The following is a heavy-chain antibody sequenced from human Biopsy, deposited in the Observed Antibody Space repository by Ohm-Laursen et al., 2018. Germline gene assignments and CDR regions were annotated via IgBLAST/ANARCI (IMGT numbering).Heavy chain of an antibody. V-gene: IGHV4-59*01. CDR3: ARATNSTGWPYYYFYGMDV. Sequence: SETLSLTCTVSGGSISSVYWSWIRQTPGKGLEWIGYIYYRGSTNYNPSLKSRVTISVDTSKNQFSLRLNSVTAADTAVYYCARATNSTGWPYYYFYGMDVWGQGTTVTVSS. CDR2: IYYRGST. CDR1: GGSISSVY. D-gene: IGHD2/OR15-2a*01. J-gene: IGHJ6*02.